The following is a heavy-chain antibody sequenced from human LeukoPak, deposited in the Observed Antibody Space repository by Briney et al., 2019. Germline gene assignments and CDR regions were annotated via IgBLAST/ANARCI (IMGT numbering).Heavy chain of an antibody. CDR2: IYYSGST. V-gene: IGHV4-39*07. J-gene: IGHJ4*02. D-gene: IGHD5-24*01. Sequence: SETLSLTCTVSGGSISSSSYYWGWIRQPPGKGLEWIGSIYYSGSTYYNPSLKSRVTISVDTSKNQFSLKLSSVTAADTAVYYCARDKEMATTEFDYWGQGTLVTVSS. CDR3: ARDKEMATTEFDY. CDR1: GGSISSSSYY.